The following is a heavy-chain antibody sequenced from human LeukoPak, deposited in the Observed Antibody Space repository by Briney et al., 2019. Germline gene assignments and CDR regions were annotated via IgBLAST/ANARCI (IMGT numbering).Heavy chain of an antibody. CDR1: GFTVSSNH. CDR2: IYSGGST. J-gene: IGHJ4*02. Sequence: PGGSLRLSCAASGFTVSSNHMSWVRQAPGKGLEWVSVIYSGGSTDYADSVKGRFTISRDNAKNSLYLQMNSLRAEDTALYYCARARDCSSISCYGVGDWWGQGTLVTVSS. V-gene: IGHV3-53*01. D-gene: IGHD2-2*01. CDR3: ARARDCSSISCYGVGDW.